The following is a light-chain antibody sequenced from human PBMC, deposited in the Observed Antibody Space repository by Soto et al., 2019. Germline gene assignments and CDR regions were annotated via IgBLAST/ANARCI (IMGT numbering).Light chain of an antibody. Sequence: EIVMTHSPVTLYASPGERVTRSCRASQRVNIKVAWYQQRPGQAPRVLIYGASNRASGIPDRFSVSGSGTDFTLTLSSLEPDDFALYYCQQYKYWPPLTFGGGTRVEIK. J-gene: IGKJ4*01. V-gene: IGKV3D-15*01. CDR2: GAS. CDR3: QQYKYWPPLT. CDR1: QRVNIK.